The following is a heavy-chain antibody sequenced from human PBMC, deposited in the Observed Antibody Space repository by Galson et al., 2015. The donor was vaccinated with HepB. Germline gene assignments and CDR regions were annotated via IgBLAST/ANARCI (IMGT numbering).Heavy chain of an antibody. D-gene: IGHD2-21*01. CDR2: IDWDDDK. CDR1: GFSLSTSGMC. Sequence: PALVKPTQTLTLTCTFSGFSLSTSGMCVSWIRQPPGKALEWLARIDWDDDKYYSTSLKTRLTISKDTSKNQVVLTMTNMDPVDTATYYCARPRGGHCGRDAFDIWGQGTMVTVSS. CDR3: ARPRGGHCGRDAFDI. V-gene: IGHV2-70*11. J-gene: IGHJ3*02.